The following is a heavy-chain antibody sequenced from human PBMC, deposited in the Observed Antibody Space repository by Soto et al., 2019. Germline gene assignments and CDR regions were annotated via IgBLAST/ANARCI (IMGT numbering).Heavy chain of an antibody. CDR1: GFTVSSNY. CDR2: IYSGGTT. V-gene: IGHV3-66*01. J-gene: IGHJ6*02. Sequence: GGSLRLSCAASGFTVSSNYMSWVRQAPGKGLEWVSVIYSGGTTYYADSVKGRFTISRDNSKNTLYLQMNSLRAEDTAVYYCAREFVVPSASPQLRDHGYRPPVWGQGTTVTVSS. D-gene: IGHD2-2*01. CDR3: AREFVVPSASPQLRDHGYRPPV.